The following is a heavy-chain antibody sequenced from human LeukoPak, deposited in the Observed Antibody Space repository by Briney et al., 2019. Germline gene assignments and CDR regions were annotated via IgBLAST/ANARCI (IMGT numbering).Heavy chain of an antibody. Sequence: PSQILCLTCNVSGGSISSGGYYWSWIRQHPGKGLEWIGFIFYSGSTSYDPSLKNRVSFSLDASKNQFSLTLTSVTAADTAVYYCARLYGDLWGQGTLVTVSS. CDR1: GGSISSGGYY. J-gene: IGHJ4*02. V-gene: IGHV4-31*03. CDR2: IFYSGST. CDR3: ARLYGDL. D-gene: IGHD3-3*01.